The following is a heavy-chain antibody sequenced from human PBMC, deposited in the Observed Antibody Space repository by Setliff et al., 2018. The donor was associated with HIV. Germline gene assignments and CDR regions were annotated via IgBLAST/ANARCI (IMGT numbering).Heavy chain of an antibody. CDR2: ISAYNGNT. V-gene: IGHV1-18*01. CDR1: GYTFTSYG. Sequence: VASVKVSCKASGYTFTSYGFSWVRQAPGQGLEWMGWISAYNGNTNYAQKLQGRVTMTTDTSTSTAYMEVRSLRSDDTAVYYCARARGNSWVRAGELYYYYMDVWGKGTTVTVS. J-gene: IGHJ6*03. D-gene: IGHD2-21*02. CDR3: ARARGNSWVRAGELYYYYMDV.